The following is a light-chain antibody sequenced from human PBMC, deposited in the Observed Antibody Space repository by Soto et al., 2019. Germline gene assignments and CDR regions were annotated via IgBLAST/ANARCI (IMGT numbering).Light chain of an antibody. CDR2: GAS. J-gene: IGKJ5*01. V-gene: IGKV3-20*01. Sequence: SVLTHSQGTLSFYPGERATLSCRASQRVSSGYVAWYQQKPGQAPRLLIYGASSRATGIPDRFRASASGTDFTLTISCLEPEDFAVYFCQQFGGAPAITFGQGALLEI. CDR1: QRVSSGY. CDR3: QQFGGAPAIT.